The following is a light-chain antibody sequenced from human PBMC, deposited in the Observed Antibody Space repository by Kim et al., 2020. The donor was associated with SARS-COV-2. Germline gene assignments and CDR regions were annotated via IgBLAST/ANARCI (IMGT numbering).Light chain of an antibody. CDR1: QTVSSSY. CDR2: GAS. Sequence: PGERATLSCKASQTVSSSYLAWYQQKPGQAPRLLIYGASSRATGIPDRFSGSGSGTDFTLTISRLEPEDFAVYYCQQYGSSPPWTFGQGTKVDIK. J-gene: IGKJ1*01. V-gene: IGKV3-20*01. CDR3: QQYGSSPPWT.